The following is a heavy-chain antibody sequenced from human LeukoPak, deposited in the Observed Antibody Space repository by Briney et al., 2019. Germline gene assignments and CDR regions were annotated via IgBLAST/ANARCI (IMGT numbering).Heavy chain of an antibody. Sequence: SETLSLTCTVSGGSISSYYWSWIRQPPGKGLEWIGYNYYSGSTNYNPSLKSRVTISVDTSKNQFSLKLSSVTAADTAVYYCARGGVEYYYYYYMDVWGKGTTVTVSS. CDR2: NYYSGST. V-gene: IGHV4-59*01. CDR3: ARGGVEYYYYYYMDV. D-gene: IGHD2-15*01. J-gene: IGHJ6*03. CDR1: GGSISSYY.